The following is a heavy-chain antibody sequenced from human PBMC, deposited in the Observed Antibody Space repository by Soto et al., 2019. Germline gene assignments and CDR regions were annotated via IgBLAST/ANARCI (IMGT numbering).Heavy chain of an antibody. J-gene: IGHJ4*02. CDR2: IYYSGST. Sequence: PSETLSLTCTFSGGSIISGGYYWSCIRQHPGKGPEWIGYIYYSGSTYYNPSLKSRVTISVDTSKNQFSLKLSSVTAADTAVYYCASEVVYAYYDSSGYYQHFDYWGQGTLVTVSS. CDR3: ASEVVYAYYDSSGYYQHFDY. D-gene: IGHD3-22*01. V-gene: IGHV4-31*03. CDR1: GGSIISGGYY.